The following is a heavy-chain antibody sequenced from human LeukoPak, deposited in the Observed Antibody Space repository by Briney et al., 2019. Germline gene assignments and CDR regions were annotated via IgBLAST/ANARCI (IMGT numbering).Heavy chain of an antibody. CDR1: GYTFTGYY. CDR2: INPNSGGT. J-gene: IGHJ4*02. Sequence: RVASVKVSCKASGYTFTGYYMHWVRQAPGQGLEWMGWINPNSGGTNYAQKFQGRVTMTRDTSISTAYMELSRLRSDDTAVYYCARDPNYDFDADYWGQGTLVTVSS. D-gene: IGHD3-3*01. V-gene: IGHV1-2*02. CDR3: ARDPNYDFDADY.